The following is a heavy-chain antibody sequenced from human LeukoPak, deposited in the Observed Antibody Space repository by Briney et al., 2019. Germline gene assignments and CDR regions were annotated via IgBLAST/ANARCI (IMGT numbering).Heavy chain of an antibody. J-gene: IGHJ4*02. CDR2: IFYSGST. CDR1: NGSISSGDYY. CDR3: AKGGFYFDY. D-gene: IGHD1-26*01. Sequence: SQTLSLTCTVSNGSISSGDYYWSWIRQPPGEGLEWIGYIFYSGSTYYNPSLKSRVTISVDTSKNQFSLKLNSVTAADTAVYYCAKGGFYFDYWGQGTLVTVSS. V-gene: IGHV4-30-4*01.